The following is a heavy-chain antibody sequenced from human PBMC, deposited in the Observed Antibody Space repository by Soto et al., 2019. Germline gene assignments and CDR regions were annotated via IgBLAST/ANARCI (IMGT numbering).Heavy chain of an antibody. D-gene: IGHD7-27*01. CDR2: IYYSGST. J-gene: IGHJ2*01. V-gene: IGHV4-59*01. CDR3: AGVTGDWYFDL. CDR1: GGSISSYY. Sequence: QVQLQESGPGLVKPSETLSLTCTVSGGSISSYYWSWIRQPPGKGLEWIGYIYYSGSTNYNPSLKSRVTISVDTSKNQFSLKLSSVTAADTAVYSCAGVTGDWYFDLWGRGTLVTVSS.